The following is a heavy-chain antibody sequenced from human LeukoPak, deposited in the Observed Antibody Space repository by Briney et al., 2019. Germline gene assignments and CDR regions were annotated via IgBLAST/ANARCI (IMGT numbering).Heavy chain of an antibody. CDR3: ARDFYPASMVRGVIGGMDV. CDR2: ISSSGSTI. J-gene: IGHJ6*04. CDR1: GFTFSSYE. Sequence: GGSLRLSCAASGFTFSSYEMNWVRQAPGKGLEWVSYISSSGSTIYYADSVKGRFTISRDNAKNSLYLQMNSLRAEDTAVYYCARDFYPASMVRGVIGGMDVWGKGTTVTVSS. D-gene: IGHD3-10*01. V-gene: IGHV3-48*03.